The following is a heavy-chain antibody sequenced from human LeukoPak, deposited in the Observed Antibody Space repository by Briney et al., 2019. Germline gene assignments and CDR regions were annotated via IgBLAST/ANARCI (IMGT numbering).Heavy chain of an antibody. CDR1: GFTFNDHA. CDR3: AKHQQVYGDSLMDV. V-gene: IGHV3-23*01. Sequence: PGGSLRLSCAASGFTFNDHAMSWVRQAPGKGLEWVSTISGSGGRTYYTDSVKGRFTISRDNSKNTLYLQTNSLRGEDTAVYYCAKHQQVYGDSLMDVWGQGTTVTVSS. D-gene: IGHD4-17*01. CDR2: ISGSGGRT. J-gene: IGHJ6*02.